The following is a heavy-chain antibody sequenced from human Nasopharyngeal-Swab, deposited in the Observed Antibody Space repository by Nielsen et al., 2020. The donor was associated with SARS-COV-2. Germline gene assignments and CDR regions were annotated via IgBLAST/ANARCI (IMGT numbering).Heavy chain of an antibody. D-gene: IGHD1-26*01. V-gene: IGHV3-21*01. CDR1: GFTFNTYS. Sequence: GGSLRLSCAGSGFTFNTYSMFWVRQVPGEGLEWVSSISGSGSYVYYADSVKGRFTISKDSAKNSLYLQMNSLRADDTAVYFCARIAGRGSIYYYYMDVWGTGTTVTVSS. CDR3: ARIAGRGSIYYYYMDV. CDR2: ISGSGSYV. J-gene: IGHJ6*03.